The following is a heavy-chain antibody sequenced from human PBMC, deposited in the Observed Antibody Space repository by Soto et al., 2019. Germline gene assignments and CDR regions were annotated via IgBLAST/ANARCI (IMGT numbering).Heavy chain of an antibody. CDR2: ISYDGSNK. CDR3: ARDRARNLYYYDSSGYYFSDQDY. Sequence: PGGSLRLSCAASGFTFSSYAMHWVRQAPGKGLEWVAVISYDGSNKYYADSVKGRFTISRDNSKNTLYLQMNSLRAEDTAVYYCARDRARNLYYYDSSGYYFSDQDYWGQGTLVTVSS. V-gene: IGHV3-30-3*01. D-gene: IGHD3-22*01. J-gene: IGHJ4*02. CDR1: GFTFSSYA.